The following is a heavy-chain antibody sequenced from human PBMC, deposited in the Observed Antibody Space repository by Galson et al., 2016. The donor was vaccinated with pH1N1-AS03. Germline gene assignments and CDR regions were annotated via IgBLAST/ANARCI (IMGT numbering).Heavy chain of an antibody. CDR2: INYSGST. Sequence: SETLSLTCTVSGGSISSHYWNWIRQPPGKGLEWIGYINYSGSTNYNPSLKSRVTISVDTSKNQFSLKLSSVTAADTAVYYCAREKRISFGGGRWYFDLWGRGTLVTVSS. CDR3: AREKRISFGGGRWYFDL. V-gene: IGHV4-59*11. D-gene: IGHD3-16*01. J-gene: IGHJ2*01. CDR1: GGSISSHY.